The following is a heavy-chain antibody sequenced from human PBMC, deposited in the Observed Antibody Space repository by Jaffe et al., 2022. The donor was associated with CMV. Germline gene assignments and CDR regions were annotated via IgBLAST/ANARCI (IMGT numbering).Heavy chain of an antibody. J-gene: IGHJ6*02. CDR3: ARDKYCSSTSCYVDGMDV. D-gene: IGHD2-2*01. CDR1: GYTFTGYY. CDR2: INPNSGGT. Sequence: QVQLVQSGAEVKKPGASVKVSCKASGYTFTGYYMHWVRQAPGQGLEWMGWINPNSGGTNYAQKFQGRVTMTRDTSISTAYMELSRLRSDDTAVYYCARDKYCSSTSCYVDGMDVWGQGTTVTVSS. V-gene: IGHV1-2*02.